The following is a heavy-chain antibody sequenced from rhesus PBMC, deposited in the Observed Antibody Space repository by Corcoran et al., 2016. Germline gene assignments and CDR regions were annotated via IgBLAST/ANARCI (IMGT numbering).Heavy chain of an antibody. CDR1: GFTFSSYV. CDR3: TRGDSGYYTVEYFEF. Sequence: DVQLVESGGGLVKPGGSLRLSCVASGFTFSSYVMHWVRQAPGKGLEWFSVISESGGTIYYADSVKGRFTISRDNAKNSLFLQMISLGAEDTSVYYCTRGDSGYYTVEYFEFWGQCALVTVSS. J-gene: IGHJ1*01. CDR2: ISESGGTI. D-gene: IGHD3-28*01. V-gene: IGHV3S26*01.